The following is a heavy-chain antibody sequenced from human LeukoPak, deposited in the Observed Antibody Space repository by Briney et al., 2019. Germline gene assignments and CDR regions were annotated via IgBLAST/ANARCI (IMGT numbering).Heavy chain of an antibody. D-gene: IGHD2-2*01. J-gene: IGHJ4*02. Sequence: TGGSLRLSCAASGFIFSNYAIHWVRQAPGKGLEWVAVISYDGSNKYYADSVKGRFTISGDTSKNTLYLRMNSLRAEDTAVYYCARGYCSSISCYVDYWGQGTLVTVSS. CDR3: ARGYCSSISCYVDY. V-gene: IGHV3-30*04. CDR2: ISYDGSNK. CDR1: GFIFSNYA.